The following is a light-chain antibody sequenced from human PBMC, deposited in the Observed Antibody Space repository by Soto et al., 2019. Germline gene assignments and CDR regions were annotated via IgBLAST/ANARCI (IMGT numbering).Light chain of an antibody. CDR2: EAS. CDR1: SSDVGSSDL. J-gene: IGLJ3*02. CDR3: CSYSGSITWV. Sequence: QSVLTQPASVSGSPGQSITITYTGISSDVGSSDLVSWYQQHPGRAPKLMIYEASKRPSGVSNRFSGSKSGNTASLTISGLQAEDEADYYCCSYSGSITWVFGGGTKLTVL. V-gene: IGLV2-23*01.